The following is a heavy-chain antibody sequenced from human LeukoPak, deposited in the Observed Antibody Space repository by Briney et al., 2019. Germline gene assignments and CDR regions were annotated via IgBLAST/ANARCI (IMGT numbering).Heavy chain of an antibody. J-gene: IGHJ4*02. Sequence: PSQTLSLTCTVSGGSISSGDYYWSWVRQPPGKGLEWIGYIYYSGSTYYNPSLKSRVTISVDTSKNQFSLKLSSVTAADTAVYYCASASIAAAELIGYSFDYWAQGTLVTVSS. CDR2: IYYSGST. D-gene: IGHD6-13*01. CDR3: ASASIAAAELIGYSFDY. V-gene: IGHV4-30-4*01. CDR1: GGSISSGDYY.